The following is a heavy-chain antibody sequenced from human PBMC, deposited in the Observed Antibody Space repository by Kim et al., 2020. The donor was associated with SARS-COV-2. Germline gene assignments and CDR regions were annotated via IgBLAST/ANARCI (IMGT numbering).Heavy chain of an antibody. J-gene: IGHJ6*02. D-gene: IGHD4-4*01. V-gene: IGHV3-53*01. CDR3: AREESNYYYGMDV. Sequence: CADSVTGRVTIYRDKSKNTLYLKMNTRRAEDTAVYYCAREESNYYYGMDVWGQGTTVTVSS.